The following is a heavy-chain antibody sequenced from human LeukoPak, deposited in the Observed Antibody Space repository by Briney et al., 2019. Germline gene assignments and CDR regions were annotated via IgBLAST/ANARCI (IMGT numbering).Heavy chain of an antibody. J-gene: IGHJ4*02. D-gene: IGHD5-18*01. CDR2: INPNSGGT. V-gene: IGHV1-2*04. CDR3: ARVPTTNSYAHFDY. Sequence: ASVKVSCKVSGYTLTELSMHWVRQAPGQGLEWMGWINPNSGGTNYAQKFQGWVTMTRDTSISTAYMELSRLRSDDTAVYYCARVPTTNSYAHFDYWGQGTLVTVSS. CDR1: GYTLTELS.